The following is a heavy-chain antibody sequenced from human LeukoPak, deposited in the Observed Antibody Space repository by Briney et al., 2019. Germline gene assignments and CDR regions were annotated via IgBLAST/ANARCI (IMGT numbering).Heavy chain of an antibody. V-gene: IGHV3-13*01. CDR2: IDPAGNT. CDR3: VREPAYTGTWWYPDL. D-gene: IGHD3-16*01. CDR1: GFTFSDYD. Sequence: PGGSLRLSCVASGFTFSDYDMHWVRQATGKGLEWISAIDPAGNTWYSDSVKGRFTISRENAKSSVFLQMNSLRAADTAVYYCVREPAYTGTWWYPDLWGRGTLVTVSS. J-gene: IGHJ2*01.